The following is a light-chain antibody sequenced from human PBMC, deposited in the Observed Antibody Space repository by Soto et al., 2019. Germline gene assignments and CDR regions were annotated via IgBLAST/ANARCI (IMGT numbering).Light chain of an antibody. CDR3: QQYGSSPRLT. CDR2: DAS. J-gene: IGKJ4*01. V-gene: IGKV3-20*01. CDR1: QSVTSSY. Sequence: EIVLTQSPDTLSLSPGERATLSCRASQSVTSSYLAWYQQRPGQAPRLLIYDASSRAPGIPDRFSGSGSETDFTLTISRLQPVHFAVYFCQQYGSSPRLTFGGGTKVEI.